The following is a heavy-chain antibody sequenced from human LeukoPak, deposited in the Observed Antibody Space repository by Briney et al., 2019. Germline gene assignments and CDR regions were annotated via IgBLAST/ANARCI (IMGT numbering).Heavy chain of an antibody. V-gene: IGHV4-59*01. D-gene: IGHD3-10*01. Sequence: SETLSLTCTVSGGSISSYYWSWIRQPPGKGLEWIGYIYYSGSTNYNPSLKSRVTISVDTSKNQFPLKLSSVTAADTAVYYCARAHYYGSGSYYTTSYYYYYYGMDVWGQGTTVTVSS. CDR3: ARAHYYGSGSYYTTSYYYYYYGMDV. CDR1: GGSISSYY. CDR2: IYYSGST. J-gene: IGHJ6*02.